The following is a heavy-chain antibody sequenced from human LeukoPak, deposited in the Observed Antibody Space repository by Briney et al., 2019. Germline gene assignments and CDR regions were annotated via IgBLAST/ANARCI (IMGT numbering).Heavy chain of an antibody. Sequence: SETLSLTCTVSGGSISSSSYYWGWIRQPPGKGLEWIGSIYYSGSTYYNPSLKSRVTISVDTSKNQFSLKLSSVTAVDTAVYYCARPYGSGSYFGYWGQGTLVTVSS. CDR3: ARPYGSGSYFGY. V-gene: IGHV4-39*01. D-gene: IGHD3-10*01. CDR2: IYYSGST. J-gene: IGHJ4*02. CDR1: GGSISSSSYY.